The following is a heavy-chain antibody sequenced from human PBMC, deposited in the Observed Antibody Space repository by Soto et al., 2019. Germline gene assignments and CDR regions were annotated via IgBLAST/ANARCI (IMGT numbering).Heavy chain of an antibody. CDR3: ASDHSGPD. V-gene: IGHV1-18*01. CDR2: ISGYSGQT. Sequence: GPEVRKPGASVNVSCMASGDSFSKFGINWVRQAPGQGLEWMGWISGYSGQTNYAQKFQGRVTMTRDTSTTTAYMELRTLKSDDTAVYFCASDHSGPDWGQGTLVTVSS. D-gene: IGHD6-25*01. J-gene: IGHJ4*02. CDR1: GDSFSKFG.